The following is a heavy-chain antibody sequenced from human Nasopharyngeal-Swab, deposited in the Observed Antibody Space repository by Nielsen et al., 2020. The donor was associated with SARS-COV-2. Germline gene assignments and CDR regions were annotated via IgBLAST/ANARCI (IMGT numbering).Heavy chain of an antibody. CDR3: AREGEGGRGWEREI. D-gene: IGHD6-19*01. Sequence: WIRQPPGKGLEWVAVISYDGSNKYYADSVKGRFTISRDNSKNTLYLQMNSLRAEDTAVYYCAREGEGGRGWEREIGGQGTIGTVSS. J-gene: IGHJ3*01. CDR2: ISYDGSNK. V-gene: IGHV3-30*03.